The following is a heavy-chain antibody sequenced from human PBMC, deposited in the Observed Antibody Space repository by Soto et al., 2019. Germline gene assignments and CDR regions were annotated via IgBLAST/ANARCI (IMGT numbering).Heavy chain of an antibody. J-gene: IGHJ4*02. Sequence: ASVKVSCKASGYTFTSYYMHWVRQAPGQGLEWMGIINPSGGSTRYAQKFQGRVTTTRDTSTSTVYMELSSLRSEDTAVYYCARGLIYDSSGYYFDYWGQGTLVTVSS. CDR3: ARGLIYDSSGYYFDY. D-gene: IGHD3-22*01. CDR2: INPSGGST. CDR1: GYTFTSYY. V-gene: IGHV1-46*01.